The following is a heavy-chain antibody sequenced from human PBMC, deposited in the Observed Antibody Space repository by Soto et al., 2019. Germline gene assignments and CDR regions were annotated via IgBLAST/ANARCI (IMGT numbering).Heavy chain of an antibody. CDR2: IGIGSSTT. CDR3: AKERRYSFDALDL. V-gene: IGHV3-48*04. Sequence: GGSLRLSCAAPGFTFRNYGMTWVRQAPGKGLEWVSYIGIGSSTTYYADSVKGRFTISRDNTKNTLWLQMNSLRGEDTAVYYCAKERRYSFDALDLWGQGTLVTVSS. CDR1: GFTFRNYG. J-gene: IGHJ3*01. D-gene: IGHD5-18*01.